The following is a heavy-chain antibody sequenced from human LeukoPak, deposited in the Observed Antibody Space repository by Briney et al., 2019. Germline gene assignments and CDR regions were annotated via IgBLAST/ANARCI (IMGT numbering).Heavy chain of an antibody. V-gene: IGHV3-66*04. Sequence: GGSLRLSCVGSGFNVTTNNMYWVRQAPGKGLECVSTFLAGGLLDYADSVRDRFTISRDTSKYTLYLQMNSLSAEDTAVYYCGRRFCNSCPLDFWGQGTLVTVSS. CDR1: GFNVTTNN. CDR2: FLAGGLL. J-gene: IGHJ4*02. D-gene: IGHD2-21*01. CDR3: GRRFCNSCPLDF.